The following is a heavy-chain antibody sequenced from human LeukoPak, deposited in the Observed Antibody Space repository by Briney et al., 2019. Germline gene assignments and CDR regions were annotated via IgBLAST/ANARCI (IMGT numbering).Heavy chain of an antibody. V-gene: IGHV4-34*01. CDR1: GGSFRGYY. Sequence: SETLSLTCAVYGGSFRGYYWSWIRQPPGKGLEWIGEISHSGGTNYNASLKSRVTISADTSKNQFSLNLTSVTAEDTAVYYCARGGFDYWGQGTLVTVSS. CDR3: ARGGFDY. CDR2: ISHSGGT. J-gene: IGHJ4*02.